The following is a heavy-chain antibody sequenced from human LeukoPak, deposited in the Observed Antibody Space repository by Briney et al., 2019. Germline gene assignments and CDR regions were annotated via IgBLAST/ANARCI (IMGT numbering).Heavy chain of an antibody. D-gene: IGHD5-24*01. CDR2: TYYRSKWYN. V-gene: IGHV6-1*01. CDR3: ARDPWSSDGYNMRINWFDP. CDR1: GDSVSSNSAA. Sequence: SQTLSLTCAISGDSVSSNSAAWNWIRQSPSRGLEWLGRTYYRSKWYNDYAVSVKSRITINPDTSKNQFSLKLSSVTAADTAVYYCARDPWSSDGYNMRINWFDPWGQGTLVTVSS. J-gene: IGHJ5*02.